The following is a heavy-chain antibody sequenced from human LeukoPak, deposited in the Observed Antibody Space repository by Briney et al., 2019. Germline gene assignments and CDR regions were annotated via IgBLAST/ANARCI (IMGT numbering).Heavy chain of an antibody. D-gene: IGHD1-1*01. Sequence: QPGGSLRLSCAASGFTFSSYGMHWVRQAPGKGLEWVAVISYDGSNKYYADSVKGRFTISRDNSKNTLYLQMNSLRTEDTAVYYCARQRYFDYWGQGAQVTVSS. CDR3: ARQRYFDY. J-gene: IGHJ4*02. CDR1: GFTFSSYG. CDR2: ISYDGSNK. V-gene: IGHV3-30*03.